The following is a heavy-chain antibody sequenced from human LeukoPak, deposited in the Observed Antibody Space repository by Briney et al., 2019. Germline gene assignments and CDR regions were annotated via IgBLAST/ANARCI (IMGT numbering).Heavy chain of an antibody. CDR3: ARGDYDSSGYYYGGIDY. CDR2: ISSSGSTI. D-gene: IGHD3-22*01. Sequence: PGGSLRLSCAASGFTFSTYEMNWRRQAPGKGLEWVSYISSSGSTIYYADSVKGRFTISRDNAKNSLFLQMNSLTAEDTAVYYCARGDYDSSGYYYGGIDYWGQGALVTVSS. CDR1: GFTFSTYE. J-gene: IGHJ4*02. V-gene: IGHV3-48*03.